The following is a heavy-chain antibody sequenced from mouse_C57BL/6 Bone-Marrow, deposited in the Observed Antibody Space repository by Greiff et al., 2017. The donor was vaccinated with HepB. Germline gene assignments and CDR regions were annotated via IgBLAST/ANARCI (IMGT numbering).Heavy chain of an antibody. CDR1: GFNIKDYY. J-gene: IGHJ2*01. D-gene: IGHD1-1*01. Sequence: EVKLVESGAELVKPGASVKLSCTASGFNIKDYYMHWVKQRTEQGLEWIGRIDPEDGETKYAPKFQGKATITADTSSNTAYLQLSSLTSEDTAVYYCARSHGSSSDYFDYWGQGTTLTVSS. CDR3: ARSHGSSSDYFDY. CDR2: IDPEDGET. V-gene: IGHV14-2*01.